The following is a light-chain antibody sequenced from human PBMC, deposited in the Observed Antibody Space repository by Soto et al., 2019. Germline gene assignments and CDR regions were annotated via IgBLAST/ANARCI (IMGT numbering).Light chain of an antibody. CDR3: QQYNSYSWT. CDR2: GAS. CDR1: QSVSSN. V-gene: IGKV3-15*01. J-gene: IGKJ1*01. Sequence: EIVMTQSRATLSVSPGERATRACRASQSVSSNLAWYQQKPGQAPRLLIYGASTRATGIPARFSGSGSGTEFTLTISSLQSEDFATYYCQQYNSYSWTFGQGTKVEIK.